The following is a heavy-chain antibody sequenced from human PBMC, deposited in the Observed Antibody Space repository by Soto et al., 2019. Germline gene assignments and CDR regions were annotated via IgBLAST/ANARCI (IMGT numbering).Heavy chain of an antibody. D-gene: IGHD3-3*01. V-gene: IGHV3-23*01. Sequence: GGSLRLSCAASGFTFSSYAMSWVRQAPGKGLEWVSAISGSGGSTYYPVTVKGRFTISRDNSKNTLYLQMNSVRAEDTAVYYCAKDRGGDFWSGYYPLDVWGKGTTVTVSS. CDR1: GFTFSSYA. J-gene: IGHJ6*04. CDR3: AKDRGGDFWSGYYPLDV. CDR2: ISGSGGST.